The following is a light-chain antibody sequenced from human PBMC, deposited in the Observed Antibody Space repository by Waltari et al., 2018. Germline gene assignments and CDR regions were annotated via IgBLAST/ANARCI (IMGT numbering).Light chain of an antibody. CDR2: DKN. V-gene: IGLV3-19*01. CDR3: HSRDASGSGGA. CDR1: SLRSYY. Sequence: TQDPDVSVAMGQTVRITCQGDSLRSYYASWYQQRPGQAPILVMYDKNSRPSGVPDRFSGSSSDDTASLTITGAQAEDEAYYYCHSRDASGSGGAFGGGTKLTVL. J-gene: IGLJ2*01.